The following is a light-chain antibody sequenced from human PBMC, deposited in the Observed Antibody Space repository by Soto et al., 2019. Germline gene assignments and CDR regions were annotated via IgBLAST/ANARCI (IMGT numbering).Light chain of an antibody. CDR2: GAS. Sequence: EIVLTQSPATLSLSPWERATLXXRASQSVGSHLAWFQQRPGQAPRLLIYGASSRATGIPDRFSGSGSGTDFTLTISRLEPEDFAVYYCQQYGDSRTFGQGTKVDIK. CDR1: QSVGSH. CDR3: QQYGDSRT. J-gene: IGKJ1*01. V-gene: IGKV3-20*01.